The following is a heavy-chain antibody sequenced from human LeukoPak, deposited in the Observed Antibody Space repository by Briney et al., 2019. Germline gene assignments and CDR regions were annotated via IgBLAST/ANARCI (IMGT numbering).Heavy chain of an antibody. CDR3: ARGEVNWNDGPGAFDI. D-gene: IGHD1-1*01. Sequence: GASVKVSCKASGYTLTSYYMHWVRQAPGQGLEWMGIINPSGGSTSYAQKFQGRVTMTRDTSTSTVYMELSSLRSEDTAVYYCARGEVNWNDGPGAFDIWGQGTMVTVSS. V-gene: IGHV1-46*01. CDR1: GYTLTSYY. CDR2: INPSGGST. J-gene: IGHJ3*02.